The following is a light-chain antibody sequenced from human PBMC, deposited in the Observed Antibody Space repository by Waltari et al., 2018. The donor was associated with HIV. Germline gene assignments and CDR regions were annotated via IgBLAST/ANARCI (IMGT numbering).Light chain of an antibody. CDR2: ATS. J-gene: IGKJ4*01. Sequence: DIQLTQSPSFLSASVGDRVTITCRASQNMYSYLAWYQQKPGRAPQVLIYATSTLQSGVPSRFSGSGSGTEFALTITNLQPDDFATYYCQQVNGYPLTFGGGTTVEI. CDR1: QNMYSY. V-gene: IGKV1-9*01. CDR3: QQVNGYPLT.